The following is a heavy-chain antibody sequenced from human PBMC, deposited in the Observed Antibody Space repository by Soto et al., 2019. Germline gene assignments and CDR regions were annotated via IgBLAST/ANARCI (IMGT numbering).Heavy chain of an antibody. V-gene: IGHV4-39*07. CDR2: IYYSGST. Sequence: SETLSLTCTVSGGSISSSSYYWGWIRQPPGKGLEWIGSIYYSGSTYYNPSLKSRVTISVDTSKNQFSLKLSSVTAADTAVYYCARDQGSRHYDSSGYFFDYWGQGTLVTVSS. D-gene: IGHD3-22*01. CDR3: ARDQGSRHYDSSGYFFDY. J-gene: IGHJ4*02. CDR1: GGSISSSSYY.